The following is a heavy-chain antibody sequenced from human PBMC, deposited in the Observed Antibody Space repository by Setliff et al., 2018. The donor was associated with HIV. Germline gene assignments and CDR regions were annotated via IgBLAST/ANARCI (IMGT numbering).Heavy chain of an antibody. CDR1: GGSISNYY. V-gene: IGHV4-59*08. CDR3: ARSSRGSPRDLDY. CDR2: GYYSGIT. J-gene: IGHJ4*02. Sequence: SETLSLTCTVSGGSISNYYWSWIRQPPGKGLEWIGCGYYSGITHYDPSLKSRVSISVDAPKNQFSLRLNSVTVADTAVYFCARSSRGSPRDLDYWGPGTLVTVSS. D-gene: IGHD6-6*01.